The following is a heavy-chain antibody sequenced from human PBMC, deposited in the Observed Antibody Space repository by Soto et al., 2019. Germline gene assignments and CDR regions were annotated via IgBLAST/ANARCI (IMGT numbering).Heavy chain of an antibody. J-gene: IGHJ4*02. V-gene: IGHV3-74*01. D-gene: IGHD4-17*01. Sequence: HPGGSLRLSCAASGFTFSSYWMHWVRQAPGKGLVWVSRINSDGGSTSYGDSVRGRFTISRDNARNTLYLQMNSLRPEDTAVYYCARALPKDYGDSGRFDYWGQGTLVTVSS. CDR3: ARALPKDYGDSGRFDY. CDR1: GFTFSSYW. CDR2: INSDGGST.